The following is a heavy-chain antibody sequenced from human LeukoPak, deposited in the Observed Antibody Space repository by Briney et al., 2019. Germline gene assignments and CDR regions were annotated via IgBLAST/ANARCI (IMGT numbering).Heavy chain of an antibody. CDR2: IYYSGST. CDR1: GGSISSSSYY. CDR3: ARSRGGTTPYFDY. J-gene: IGHJ4*02. Sequence: SETLSLTCTVSGGSISSSSYYWGWIRQPPGKGLEWIGSIYYSGSTYYNPSLKSRVTLSVDTSKNQFSLKLSSVTAADTAVYYCARSRGGTTPYFDYWGQGTLVTVSS. D-gene: IGHD2-15*01. V-gene: IGHV4-39*07.